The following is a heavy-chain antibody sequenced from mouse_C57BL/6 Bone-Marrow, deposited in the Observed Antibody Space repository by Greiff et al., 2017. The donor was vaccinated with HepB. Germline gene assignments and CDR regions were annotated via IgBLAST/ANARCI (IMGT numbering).Heavy chain of an antibody. CDR1: GISITTGNYR. CDR2: IYYSGTI. V-gene: IGHV3-5*01. D-gene: IGHD1-1*01. J-gene: IGHJ1*03. CDR3: ARDTHYYGSSDWYVDV. Sequence: EVQLQESGPGLVKPSQTVFLTCTVTGISITTGNYRWSWIRQFPGNKLEWIGYIYYSGTITYNPSLTSRTTITRDTPKNQFFLEMNSLTAADTATDYCARDTHYYGSSDWYVDVWGTGTTVTVSS.